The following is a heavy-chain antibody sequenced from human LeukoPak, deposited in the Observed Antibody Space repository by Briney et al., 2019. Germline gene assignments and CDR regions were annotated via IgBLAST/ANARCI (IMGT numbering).Heavy chain of an antibody. J-gene: IGHJ4*02. CDR1: GFSFDDYG. CDR3: ARGGVINYFDY. CDR2: VNGEGSST. D-gene: IGHD3-10*01. V-gene: IGHV3-20*04. Sequence: GVSLRLSCAASGFSFDDYGMRWVRQAPGRGLAWVYGVNGEGSSTGYSDSVKGQFYISRDNGKNSLYLQMNILRGEDTALYYCARGGVINYFDYWGQGTLVTVSS.